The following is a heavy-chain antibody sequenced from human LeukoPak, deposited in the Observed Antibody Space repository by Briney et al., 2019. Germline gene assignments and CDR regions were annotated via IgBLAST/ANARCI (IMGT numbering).Heavy chain of an antibody. Sequence: GESLKISCKGSGYRFTSYWIGWVRPMPGKGLEWMGIIYPGDSDTRYRPSFQGQVTISADKSISTAYLQWSSLKASDTAMYYCARHSSYCSGGSCYNIWGQGTMVTVSS. J-gene: IGHJ3*02. CDR1: GYRFTSYW. V-gene: IGHV5-51*01. D-gene: IGHD2-15*01. CDR3: ARHSSYCSGGSCYNI. CDR2: IYPGDSDT.